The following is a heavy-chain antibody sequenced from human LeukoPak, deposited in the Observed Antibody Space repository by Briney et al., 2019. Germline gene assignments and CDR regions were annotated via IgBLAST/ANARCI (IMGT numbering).Heavy chain of an antibody. CDR1: GGSISSSSYY. V-gene: IGHV4-39*07. CDR2: IYYSGST. Sequence: SETLSLTCTVSGGSISSSSYYWGWIRQPPGKGLEWIGSIYYSGSTYYNPSLKSRVTISVDTSKNQFSLKLSPVTAADTAVYYCANTQGYYYYYMDVWGKGTTVTVSS. CDR3: ANTQGYYYYYMDV. J-gene: IGHJ6*03.